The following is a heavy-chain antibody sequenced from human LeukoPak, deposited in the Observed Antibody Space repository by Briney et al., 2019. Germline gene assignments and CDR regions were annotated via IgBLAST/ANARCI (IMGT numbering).Heavy chain of an antibody. J-gene: IGHJ4*02. Sequence: SQTLSLTCTVSGGSISSGGYYWSWIRQHLGKGLGWIGYFYYSRSTYYNPSLKSRVTISVDTSKNQFSLKLSSVTAADTAVYYCARRPVDYDSSCSSFDDWGQGTLVTVSS. CDR2: FYYSRST. CDR3: ARRPVDYDSSCSSFDD. CDR1: GGSISSGGYY. D-gene: IGHD3-22*01. V-gene: IGHV4-31*03.